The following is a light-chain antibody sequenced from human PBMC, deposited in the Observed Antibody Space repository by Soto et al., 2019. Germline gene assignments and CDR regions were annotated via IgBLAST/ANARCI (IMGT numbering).Light chain of an antibody. V-gene: IGLV1-40*01. Sequence: QSVLTQPPSVSGAPGQRVTISCTGSSSNIGAGFDVHWYQQLPGTAPKLLIYGNNNRPSGVPDRFSGSKSGTSASLAITGLQTDDEAHYYCQSYDSSLSGFVIFGGGTKLTVL. CDR1: SSNIGAGFD. CDR3: QSYDSSLSGFVI. CDR2: GNN. J-gene: IGLJ2*01.